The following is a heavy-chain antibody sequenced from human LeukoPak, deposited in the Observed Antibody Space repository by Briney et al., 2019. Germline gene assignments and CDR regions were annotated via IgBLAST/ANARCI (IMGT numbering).Heavy chain of an antibody. Sequence: GRSLRLSCAASGFTFSSYAMHWVRQAPGKGLEWVAAISYDGSDEYYADSVKGRFTISRDSSKNTVYLQMNSLRPEDTAVYYCARASSTWAYYYYGIDVWGQGTTVTVSS. CDR3: ARASSTWAYYYYGIDV. J-gene: IGHJ6*02. V-gene: IGHV3-30*04. D-gene: IGHD6-13*01. CDR2: ISYDGSDE. CDR1: GFTFSSYA.